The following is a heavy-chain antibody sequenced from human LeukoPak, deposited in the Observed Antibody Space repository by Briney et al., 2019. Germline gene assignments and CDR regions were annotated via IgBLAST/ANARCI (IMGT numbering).Heavy chain of an antibody. V-gene: IGHV4-30-2*01. CDR3: ARARVQGDYLYYFDY. CDR1: GGSISSGGYS. J-gene: IGHJ4*02. D-gene: IGHD4-17*01. Sequence: SQTLSLTCAVSGGSISSGGYSWSWIRQPPGKGLEWIGYIYHSGSTYYNPSLKSRVTISVDRSKNQFSLKLSSVTAADMAVYYCARARVQGDYLYYFDYWGQGTLVTVSS. CDR2: IYHSGST.